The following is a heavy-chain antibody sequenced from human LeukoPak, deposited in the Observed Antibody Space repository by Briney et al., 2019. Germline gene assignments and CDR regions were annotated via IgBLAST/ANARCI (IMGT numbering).Heavy chain of an antibody. CDR2: ISWNSGSI. V-gene: IGHV3-9*01. CDR1: GFTFDDYA. CDR3: AKLVAAAGTFAPGNWFDP. D-gene: IGHD6-13*01. Sequence: PGRSLRLSCAASGFTFDDYAMHWVRQAPGKGLEWVSGISWNSGSIGYADSVKGRFTISRDNSKNTLYLQMNSLRAEDTAVYYCAKLVAAAGTFAPGNWFDPWGQGTLVTVSS. J-gene: IGHJ5*02.